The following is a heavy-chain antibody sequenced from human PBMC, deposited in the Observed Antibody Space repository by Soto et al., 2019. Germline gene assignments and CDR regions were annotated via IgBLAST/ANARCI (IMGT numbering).Heavy chain of an antibody. V-gene: IGHV4-34*01. J-gene: IGHJ6*03. CDR2: VNDSGST. D-gene: IGHD2-2*01. Sequence: SETLSLTCAVYGGSFSGYSWSWVRQPPGKGLEWIGEVNDSGSTNYNPALKSRVTISVDTSKNQFSLKLSSVTAADTAVYFCARFYRYCSSTSCYGSSYYYMDVWGKGTTVTVSS. CDR1: GGSFSGYS. CDR3: ARFYRYCSSTSCYGSSYYYMDV.